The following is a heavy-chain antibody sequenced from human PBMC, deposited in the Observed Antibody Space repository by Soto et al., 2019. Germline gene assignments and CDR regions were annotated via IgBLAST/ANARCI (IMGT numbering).Heavy chain of an antibody. V-gene: IGHV1-3*01. CDR3: AISPRDLYYDSSGYYGGYFQH. J-gene: IGHJ1*01. CDR1: GYTFTSYA. D-gene: IGHD3-22*01. CDR2: INAGNGNT. Sequence: ASVKVSCKASGYTFTSYAMHWVRQAPGQRLEWMGWINAGNGNTKYSQKFQGRVTITRDTSASTAYMELSSLRSEDTAVYYCAISPRDLYYDSSGYYGGYFQHWGQGTLVTVSS.